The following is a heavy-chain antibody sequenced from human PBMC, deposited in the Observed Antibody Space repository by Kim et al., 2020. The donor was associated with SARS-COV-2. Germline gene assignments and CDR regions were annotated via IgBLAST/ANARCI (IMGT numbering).Heavy chain of an antibody. CDR2: IIPIFGTA. CDR1: GGTFSSYA. D-gene: IGHD4-17*01. Sequence: SVKVSCKASGGTFSSYAISWVRQAPGQGLEWMGGIIPIFGTANYAQKFQGRVTITADESTSTAYMELSSLRSEDTAVYYCAREAGAPRGDYWGIAFDIWGQGTMVTVSS. CDR3: AREAGAPRGDYWGIAFDI. V-gene: IGHV1-69*13. J-gene: IGHJ3*02.